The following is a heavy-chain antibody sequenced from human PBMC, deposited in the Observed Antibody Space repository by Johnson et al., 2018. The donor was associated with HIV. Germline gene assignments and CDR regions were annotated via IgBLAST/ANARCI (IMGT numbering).Heavy chain of an antibody. CDR1: EFTFSTYG. Sequence: QVQLVESGGGVVQPGGSLRLSCAASEFTFSTYGMHWVRQAPGKGLEWVALIRYDGSNKYYADSVKGRFIISRDNSKNTLYLQMNSLRPDDTAVYFCAKGQPYYYDNRHAFEIWCQGTMVTVSS. CDR2: IRYDGSNK. D-gene: IGHD3-22*01. J-gene: IGHJ3*02. V-gene: IGHV3-30*02. CDR3: AKGQPYYYDNRHAFEI.